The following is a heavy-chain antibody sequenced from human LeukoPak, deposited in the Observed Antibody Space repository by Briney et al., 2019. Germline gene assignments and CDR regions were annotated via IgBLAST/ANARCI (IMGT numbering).Heavy chain of an antibody. D-gene: IGHD3-3*01. V-gene: IGHV1-69*05. Sequence: AASVKVSCKASRDTFNDYAITWVRQAPGQGPEWMGGTFPMFGTSTYAQKVQGRVTMTTDTSTSTAYMELRSLRSDDTAMYYCAKDQVDFWSGPTAFDIWGQGTMVTVSS. J-gene: IGHJ3*02. CDR2: TFPMFGTS. CDR3: AKDQVDFWSGPTAFDI. CDR1: RDTFNDYA.